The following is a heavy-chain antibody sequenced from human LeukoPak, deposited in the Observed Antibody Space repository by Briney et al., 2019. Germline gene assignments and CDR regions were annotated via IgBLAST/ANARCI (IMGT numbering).Heavy chain of an antibody. CDR1: GFSFRTYW. CDR2: INGDGSDT. CDR3: VRDNYGVDY. D-gene: IGHD4-11*01. Sequence: PGGSLRLSCAASGFSFRTYWMQWVRHAPGKGLMWVSHINGDGSDTTYADSVKGRFTISRDNAKNTLYLQMNSLRAEDTAVYYCVRDNYGVDYWGQGTLVTVSS. J-gene: IGHJ4*02. V-gene: IGHV3-74*01.